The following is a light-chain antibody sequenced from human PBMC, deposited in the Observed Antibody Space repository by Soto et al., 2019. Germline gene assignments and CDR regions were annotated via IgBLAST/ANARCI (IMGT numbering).Light chain of an antibody. CDR1: HSVNTNY. CDR2: GAS. V-gene: IGKV3-20*01. Sequence: EIVLTQSPGTLSLSPGERATLSCRASHSVNTNYLAWYQQKPGQAPRLLIYGASSRDTGIPDRFSGSGSGTDFTLTITRLEPEDFAFYYSQQYGTSRTFGQGTKVEIK. J-gene: IGKJ1*01. CDR3: QQYGTSRT.